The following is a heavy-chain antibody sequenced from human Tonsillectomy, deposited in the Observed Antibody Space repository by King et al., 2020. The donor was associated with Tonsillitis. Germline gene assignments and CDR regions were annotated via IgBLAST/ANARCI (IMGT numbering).Heavy chain of an antibody. CDR1: GGSISSSSYY. J-gene: IGHJ4*02. V-gene: IGHV4-39*01. CDR2: IYYSGST. D-gene: IGHD3-3*01. CDR3: ARRDFWSGYNF. Sequence: QLQESGPGLVKPSETLSLTCTVSGGSISSSSYYWGWIRQPPGKGLEWIGSIYYSGSTYYNPSLKSRVTISVDTSKNQFSLKLSSVTAADTAVYYYARRDFWSGYNFWGQGTLVTVSS.